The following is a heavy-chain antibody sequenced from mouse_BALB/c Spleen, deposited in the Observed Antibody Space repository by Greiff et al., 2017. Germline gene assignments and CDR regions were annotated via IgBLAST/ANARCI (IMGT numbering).Heavy chain of an antibody. Sequence: EVHLVESGGGLVQPGGSRKLSCAASGFTFSSFGMHWVRQAPEKGLEWVAYISSGSSTIYYADTVKGRFTISRDNPKNTLFLQMTSLRSEDTAMYYCARSRAYYGNYWYFDVWGAGTTVTVSS. CDR1: GFTFSSFG. D-gene: IGHD2-10*01. CDR2: ISSGSSTI. V-gene: IGHV5-17*02. CDR3: ARSRAYYGNYWYFDV. J-gene: IGHJ1*01.